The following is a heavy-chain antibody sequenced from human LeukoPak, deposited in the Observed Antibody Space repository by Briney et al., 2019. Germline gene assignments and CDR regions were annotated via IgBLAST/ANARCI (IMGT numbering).Heavy chain of an antibody. CDR1: GFTFSGYY. CDR3: ARDNRIVVVPAAGYGMDV. Sequence: GGSLRLSCAASGFTFSGYYMSWIRQAPGKGLEWVSYISSSGSTIYYADSVKGRFTISRDNAKNSLYLQMNSLRAEDTAVYYCARDNRIVVVPAAGYGMDVWGQGTTVTVSS. CDR2: ISSSGSTI. D-gene: IGHD2-2*01. V-gene: IGHV3-11*01. J-gene: IGHJ6*02.